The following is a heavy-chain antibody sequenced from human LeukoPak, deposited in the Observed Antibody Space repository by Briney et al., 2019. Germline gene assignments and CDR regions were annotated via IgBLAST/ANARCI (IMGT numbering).Heavy chain of an antibody. CDR1: GGSISSYY. CDR2: IYYSGST. D-gene: IGHD1-26*01. V-gene: IGHV4-59*01. Sequence: PSETLSLTCTVSGGSISSYYWSWIRQPPGKGLEWIGYIYYSGSTNYNPSLKSRVTISVDTSKNQFSLKLSSVTAADTAVYYCARVGDFAEYSQHWGQGTLVTVSS. J-gene: IGHJ1*01. CDR3: ARVGDFAEYSQH.